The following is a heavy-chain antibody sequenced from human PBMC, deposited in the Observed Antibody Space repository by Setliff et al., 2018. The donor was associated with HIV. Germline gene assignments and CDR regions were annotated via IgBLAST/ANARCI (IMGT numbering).Heavy chain of an antibody. D-gene: IGHD3-22*01. CDR2: IHVTGTT. CDR1: GGSFSGYH. CDR3: ARDPHYFDRSGYFTWFYFDF. V-gene: IGHV4-59*01. Sequence: SETLSLTCTVSGGSFSGYHWSWIRQTPGKGLEWIGFIHVTGTTKYHPSLKSRVALSLDTSRNQFSVRLESVTAAATAVYYCARDPHYFDRSGYFTWFYFDFWGQGKLVTVSS. J-gene: IGHJ4*02.